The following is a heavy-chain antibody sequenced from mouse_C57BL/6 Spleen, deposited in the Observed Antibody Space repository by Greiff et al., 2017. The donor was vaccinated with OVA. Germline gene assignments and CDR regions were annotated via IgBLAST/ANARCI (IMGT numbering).Heavy chain of an antibody. J-gene: IGHJ1*03. CDR1: GYNITDYY. CDR3: DRSDGSSPDRDFDV. V-gene: IGHV14-2*01. CDR2: IDPEDGET. D-gene: IGHD1-1*01. Sequence: VQLQQPGAELVKPGASVKLSCTASGYNITDYYMHWVKQRTEQGLEWIGRIDPEDGETKYTQKFQGKATITVDTSSNTAYMQLSSLTSEDTAVYYGDRSDGSSPDRDFDVWGTGTTVTVSA.